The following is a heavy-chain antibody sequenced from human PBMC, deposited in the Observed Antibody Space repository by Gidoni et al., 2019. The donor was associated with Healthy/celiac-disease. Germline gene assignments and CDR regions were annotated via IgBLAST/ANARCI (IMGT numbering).Heavy chain of an antibody. J-gene: IGHJ6*02. CDR3: ARAAYSGSYYRRYYYYGMDV. Sequence: EVQLVESGGGLFQPGGSMRISCAASGFTFRSHAMHWVRQAPGKGLEYVSAISSNGGRTYYANHVKGRFTISRDNSKNTLYLQMGSLRGEDMAVYYCARAAYSGSYYRRYYYYGMDVWGQGTTVTVSS. CDR2: ISSNGGRT. CDR1: GFTFRSHA. V-gene: IGHV3-64*01. D-gene: IGHD1-26*01.